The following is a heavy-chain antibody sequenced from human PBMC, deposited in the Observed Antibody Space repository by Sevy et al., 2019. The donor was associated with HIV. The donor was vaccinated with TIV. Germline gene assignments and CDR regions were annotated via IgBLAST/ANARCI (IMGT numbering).Heavy chain of an antibody. Sequence: GGSLRLSCAASGFTFSDYYMSWIRQAPGKGLEWVSYISSSGSTIYYADSVKGRFTISRDNAKNSLYLQMNSLRAEDTAVYYCARDRPRWFGELFSYYFDYWGQETLVTVSS. CDR1: GFTFSDYY. CDR2: ISSSGSTI. D-gene: IGHD3-10*01. CDR3: ARDRPRWFGELFSYYFDY. V-gene: IGHV3-11*01. J-gene: IGHJ4*02.